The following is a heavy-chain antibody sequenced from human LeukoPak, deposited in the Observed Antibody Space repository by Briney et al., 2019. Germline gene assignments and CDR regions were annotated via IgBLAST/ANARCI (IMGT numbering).Heavy chain of an antibody. CDR2: VSGRDDST. V-gene: IGHV3-23*01. CDR3: ARDASGFDY. CDR1: GFTFSNYA. J-gene: IGHJ4*02. D-gene: IGHD2-15*01. Sequence: QPGGSLRLSCAASGFTFSNYAMSWVRQAPGKGLEWVSAVSGRDDSTYYADSVKGRFTISRDNSKNTLYLQMNSLRAEDTAVYYCARDASGFDYWGQGTLVTVSS.